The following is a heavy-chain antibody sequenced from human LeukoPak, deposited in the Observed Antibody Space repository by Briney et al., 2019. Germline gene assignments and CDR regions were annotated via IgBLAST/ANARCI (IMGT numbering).Heavy chain of an antibody. D-gene: IGHD6-19*01. CDR1: GYTFTGYY. J-gene: IGHJ5*02. Sequence: ASVKVSCKASGYTFTGYYIHWVRQAPGQGLEWMGWINPNSGDTNYAQKFQGRVTMTRDTSISTTYMELTRVRSDDTAVYYCARVHSVAVAGTFDPWGQGTLVTVSS. V-gene: IGHV1-2*02. CDR2: INPNSGDT. CDR3: ARVHSVAVAGTFDP.